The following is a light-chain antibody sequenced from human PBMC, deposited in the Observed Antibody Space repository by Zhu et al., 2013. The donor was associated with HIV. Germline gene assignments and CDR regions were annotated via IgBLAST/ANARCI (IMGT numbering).Light chain of an antibody. CDR2: RIF. Sequence: VVMTQSPLSLPVTLGQPASISCRSSQSLVHSDGNTYLNWFQQRPGQSPRRLIYRIFNRDSGVPDRFSGSGSGTDFTLKISRVEAEDVGVYYCMQGTRWPWTFGQGTKVEIK. V-gene: IGKV2-30*02. CDR3: MQGTRWPWT. J-gene: IGKJ1*01. CDR1: QSLVHSDGNTY.